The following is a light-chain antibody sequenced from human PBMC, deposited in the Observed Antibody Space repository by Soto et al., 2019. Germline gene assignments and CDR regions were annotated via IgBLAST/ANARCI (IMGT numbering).Light chain of an antibody. CDR3: QSYDSSNVV. J-gene: IGLJ2*01. CDR2: EDN. CDR1: SGSIASNY. Sequence: NFMLTQPHSVSESPGKTVTISCTGSSGSIASNYVQWYQQRPGSAPTTVIYEDNQRPSGVPDRFSGSIDSSSNSASLTISGLKTEDEAYYYCQSYDSSNVVFGGGTKVTVL. V-gene: IGLV6-57*02.